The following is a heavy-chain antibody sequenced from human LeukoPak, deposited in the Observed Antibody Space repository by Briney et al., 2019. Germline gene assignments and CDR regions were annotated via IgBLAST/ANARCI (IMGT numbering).Heavy chain of an antibody. CDR1: GGSFSGYY. V-gene: IGHV4-34*01. CDR3: ARQRRGFGSGSYYFDY. J-gene: IGHJ4*02. Sequence: PSATLSLTCAVYGGSFSGYYWSWIRQPPGKGLEWVGEINHSGSTNYNPSLKSRVTISVDTSTNQFSLKLSSVTAADTAVYYCARQRRGFGSGSYYFDYWGQGTLVTVSS. D-gene: IGHD3-10*01. CDR2: INHSGST.